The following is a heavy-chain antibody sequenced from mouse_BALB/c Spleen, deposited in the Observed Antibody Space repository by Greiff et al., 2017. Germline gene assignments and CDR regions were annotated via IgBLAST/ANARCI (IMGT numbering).Heavy chain of an antibody. CDR3: ARAIYYRSQSLYALYAMDY. CDR2: INPSNGRT. J-gene: IGHJ4*01. CDR1: GYTFTSYW. D-gene: IGHD2-14*01. Sequence: QVQLKQPGAELVKPGASVKLSCKASGYTFTSYWMHWVKQRPGQGLEWIGEINPSNGRTNYNEKFKSKATLTVDKSSSTAYMQLSSLTSEDSAVYYCARAIYYRSQSLYALYAMDYWGQGTSVTVSS. V-gene: IGHV1S81*02.